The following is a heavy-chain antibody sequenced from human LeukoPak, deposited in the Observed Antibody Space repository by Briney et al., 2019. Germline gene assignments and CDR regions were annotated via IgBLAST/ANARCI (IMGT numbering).Heavy chain of an antibody. V-gene: IGHV4-59*01. CDR3: AKGEWFKGLDY. D-gene: IGHD3-10*01. Sequence: SETLSLTCTVSGGSLSSYYWSWLRQPRGKGLEWIGYIYYSGSTNYNPSLMSRVTISVDTSKNQFSLKLSSVTAADTAVYYCAKGEWFKGLDYWGQGTLVTVSS. CDR1: GGSLSSYY. J-gene: IGHJ4*02. CDR2: IYYSGST.